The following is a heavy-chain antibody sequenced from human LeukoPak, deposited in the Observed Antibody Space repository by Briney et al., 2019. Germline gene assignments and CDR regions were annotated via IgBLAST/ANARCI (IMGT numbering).Heavy chain of an antibody. CDR1: GGSINSYY. Sequence: PSETLSLTCTVSGGSINSYYWGRIRQPPGKGLEWIGSIYYSGSAYYNPSLRSRVTISVDTSKNQFSLMLSSLTAADTSMYYCARHVGVGSFFDYWGQGTLVTVSS. J-gene: IGHJ4*02. CDR2: IYYSGSA. CDR3: ARHVGVGSFFDY. V-gene: IGHV4-39*01. D-gene: IGHD1-26*01.